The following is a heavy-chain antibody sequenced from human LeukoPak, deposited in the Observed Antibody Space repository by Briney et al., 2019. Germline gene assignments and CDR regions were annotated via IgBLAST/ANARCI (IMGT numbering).Heavy chain of an antibody. J-gene: IGHJ4*02. Sequence: GGSLRLSCEASGFTFSRYWMHWVRQAPGKGLEWVAFIRYDGRKKYYADSVKGRFTISRDSSKSTLYLQMNSLRSEDTAVYYCAKDRPGIAVAGESLDYWGQGTLVTVSS. CDR1: GFTFSRYW. V-gene: IGHV3-30*02. D-gene: IGHD6-19*01. CDR3: AKDRPGIAVAGESLDY. CDR2: IRYDGRKK.